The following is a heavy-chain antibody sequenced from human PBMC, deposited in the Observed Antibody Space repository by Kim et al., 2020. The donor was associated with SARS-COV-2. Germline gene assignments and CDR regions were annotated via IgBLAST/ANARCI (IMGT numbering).Heavy chain of an antibody. CDR1: GFTFSVSA. J-gene: IGHJ3*02. D-gene: IGHD1-1*01. CDR3: TRVLGTTLAVWYAFD. CDR2: IRSKANGYAT. Sequence: GGSLRLSCGASGFTFSVSAMHWVRQAPGKGLEWVGRIRSKANGYATAYIESVKGRFTISRDDSRNTAYLQMNSLKTEDTAVYYCTRVLGTTLAVWYAFD. V-gene: IGHV3-73*01.